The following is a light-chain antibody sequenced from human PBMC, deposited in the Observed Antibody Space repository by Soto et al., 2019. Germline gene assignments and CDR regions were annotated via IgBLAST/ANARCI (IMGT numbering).Light chain of an antibody. J-gene: IGLJ1*01. CDR3: CSYAGSYNYV. Sequence: SVLTQPRSVSGSPGQSVTISCTGTTSDVGGYNYVSWYQQHPGKAPKLIIFDVTKRPSGVPDRFSGSKSGNTASLTISGLLAEDEADYYCCSYAGSYNYVFGTGTKV. CDR2: DVT. V-gene: IGLV2-11*01. CDR1: TSDVGGYNY.